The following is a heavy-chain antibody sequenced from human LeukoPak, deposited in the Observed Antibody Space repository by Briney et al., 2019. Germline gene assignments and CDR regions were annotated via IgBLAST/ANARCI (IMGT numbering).Heavy chain of an antibody. V-gene: IGHV1-2*02. CDR2: VNPSSGGT. D-gene: IGHD6-19*01. J-gene: IGHJ4*02. CDR1: GYSFTGYH. Sequence: ASVKVSCKASGYSFTGYHIHWVRRAPGQRVEWMGWVNPSSGGTTYAQKFQGRVTMTRDTSISTAYMELSWLTSEDTAVYYCARTYTSAWYEGIDYWGQGTLVTVSS. CDR3: ARTYTSAWYEGIDY.